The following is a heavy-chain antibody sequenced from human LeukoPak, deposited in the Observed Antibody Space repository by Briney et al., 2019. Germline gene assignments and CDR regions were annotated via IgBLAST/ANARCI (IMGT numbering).Heavy chain of an antibody. CDR2: IYYSGST. CDR3: ATFLQTGYFILDY. J-gene: IGHJ4*02. CDR1: GGSISSGGYN. V-gene: IGHV4-31*03. D-gene: IGHD3-9*01. Sequence: SETLSLTCTVSGGSISSGGYNWSWIRQHPGKGLEWIGYIYYSGSTYYNPSLKSRVTISVDTSKNHFSLKLRSVTAADTAVYYCATFLQTGYFILDYWGQGTLVTVSS.